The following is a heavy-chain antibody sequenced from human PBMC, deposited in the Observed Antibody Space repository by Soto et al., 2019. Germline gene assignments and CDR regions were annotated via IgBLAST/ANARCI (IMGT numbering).Heavy chain of an antibody. D-gene: IGHD6-19*01. CDR3: ARDHTVAGTSVIDY. CDR2: INAGNGNT. V-gene: IGHV1-3*01. J-gene: IGHJ4*02. Sequence: ASVKVSCKASGYTFTSYAMHWVRQAPGQRLEWMGWINAGNGNTKYSQKFQGRVTITRDTSASTASMELNSLRAEDTAVYYCARDHTVAGTSVIDYWGQGTLVTVSS. CDR1: GYTFTSYA.